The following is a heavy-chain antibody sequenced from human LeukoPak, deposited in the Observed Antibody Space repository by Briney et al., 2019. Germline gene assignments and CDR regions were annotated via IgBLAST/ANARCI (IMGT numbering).Heavy chain of an antibody. V-gene: IGHV3-30*18. CDR1: GFTFSSYG. CDR2: ISYDGSNK. CDR3: AKESNKVAVAGTGEAFDI. Sequence: PGGSLRLSCAASGFTFSSYGMHWVRQAPGKGLEWVAVISYDGSNKYYADSVKGRFTISRDNSKNTLYLQMNSLRAEDTAVYYCAKESNKVAVAGTGEAFDIWGQGTMVTVSS. D-gene: IGHD6-19*01. J-gene: IGHJ3*02.